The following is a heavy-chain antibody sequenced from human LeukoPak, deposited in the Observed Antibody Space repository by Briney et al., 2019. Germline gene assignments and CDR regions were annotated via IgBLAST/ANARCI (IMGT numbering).Heavy chain of an antibody. J-gene: IGHJ4*02. CDR3: ARGNYYY. D-gene: IGHD1-7*01. CDR2: ISSSGSST. CDR1: GFTFSSYE. Sequence: PGGSLRLSCAASGFTFSSYEMNWVRQAPGKGLEWVSYISSSGSSTYYGDSVKGRFTISRDNAKNTLYLQMNSLRAEDTAVYYCARGNYYYWGQGTLVTVSS. V-gene: IGHV3-48*03.